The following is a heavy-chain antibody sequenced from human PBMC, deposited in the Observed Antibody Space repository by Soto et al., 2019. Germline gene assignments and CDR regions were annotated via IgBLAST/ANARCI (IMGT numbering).Heavy chain of an antibody. CDR3: ARGGYCSSTSCYILPYYYYGMDV. J-gene: IGHJ6*02. CDR1: GYTFTSYA. D-gene: IGHD2-2*02. Sequence: ASVKVSCNASGYTFTSYAMHWVRQAPGQRLEWMGWINAGNGNTKYSQKFQGRVTITRDTSASTAYMELSSLRSEDTAVYYCARGGYCSSTSCYILPYYYYGMDVWGQGTTVTVSS. V-gene: IGHV1-3*01. CDR2: INAGNGNT.